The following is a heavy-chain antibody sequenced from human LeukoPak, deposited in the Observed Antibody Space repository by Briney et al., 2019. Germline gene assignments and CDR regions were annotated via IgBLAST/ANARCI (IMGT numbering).Heavy chain of an antibody. CDR2: IIPIFGTA. J-gene: IGHJ4*02. CDR3: AKGFGGVIAKTHYHFDY. V-gene: IGHV1-69*01. CDR1: GGTFSSYA. Sequence: GASVKVSCKASGGTFSSYAISWVRQAPGQGLEWMGGIIPIFGTANYAQKFQGRVTITADESTSTAYMELSSLRSEDSAVYYCAKGFGGVIAKTHYHFDYWGQGTLVTVSS. D-gene: IGHD3-16*02.